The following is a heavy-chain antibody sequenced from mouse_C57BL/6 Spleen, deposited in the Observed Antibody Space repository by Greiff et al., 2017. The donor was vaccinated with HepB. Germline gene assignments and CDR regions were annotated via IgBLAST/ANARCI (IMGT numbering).Heavy chain of an antibody. CDR2: INPGSGGT. J-gene: IGHJ1*03. Sequence: QVQLQQSGAELVRPGPSVKVSCKASGYAFTNYLIEWVKQRPGQGLEWIGVINPGSGGTNYNEKFTGKATLTADKSSSTAYMQLSSLPSEGSAVYFCARGPYYYGSSDWYFDVWGTGTTVTVSS. D-gene: IGHD1-1*01. V-gene: IGHV1-54*01. CDR3: ARGPYYYGSSDWYFDV. CDR1: GYAFTNYL.